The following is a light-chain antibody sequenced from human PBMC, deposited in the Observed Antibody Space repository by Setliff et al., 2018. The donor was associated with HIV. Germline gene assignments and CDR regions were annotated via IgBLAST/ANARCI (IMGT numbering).Light chain of an antibody. J-gene: IGLJ1*01. V-gene: IGLV2-11*01. CDR1: SSDVGGYDY. Sequence: QSALTQPRSVSGSPGQSVTISCTGTSSDVGGYDYVSWIQQQPGKAPELMIYDVTRRPSGVPDRFSGSRSGNTASLTISGLQGDDEAYYYCCSYAARQTSYVFGTGTKVTVL. CDR2: DVT. CDR3: CSYAARQTSYV.